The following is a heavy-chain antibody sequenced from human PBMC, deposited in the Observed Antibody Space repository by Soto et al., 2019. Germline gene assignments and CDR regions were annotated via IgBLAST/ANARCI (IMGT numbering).Heavy chain of an antibody. V-gene: IGHV3-30*18. D-gene: IGHD6-6*01. Sequence: GGSLRLSCAASGFTFSRYGIHWVRQAPGKGLEWMAVISHDGSKKYYADSVKGRFTISRDNSKNTLSLQMNSLKPEDTAIYFCAQDRSDSSSFYYGMDVWGQGTTVTVSS. J-gene: IGHJ6*02. CDR2: ISHDGSKK. CDR1: GFTFSRYG. CDR3: AQDRSDSSSFYYGMDV.